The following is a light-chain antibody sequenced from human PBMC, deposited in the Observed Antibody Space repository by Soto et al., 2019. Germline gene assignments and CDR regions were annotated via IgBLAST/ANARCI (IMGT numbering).Light chain of an antibody. CDR1: QSVSSSY. CDR3: QQYGNSPRT. J-gene: IGKJ1*01. Sequence: EIVLTQSPATLSSSPGERATLSCRASQSVSSSYLAWYQQKPGQAPRLLIYDASSRATSIADRFSGSGSGTDFTLTISSLEPEDFAAYYCQQYGNSPRTFGQGTKVEIK. CDR2: DAS. V-gene: IGKV3-20*01.